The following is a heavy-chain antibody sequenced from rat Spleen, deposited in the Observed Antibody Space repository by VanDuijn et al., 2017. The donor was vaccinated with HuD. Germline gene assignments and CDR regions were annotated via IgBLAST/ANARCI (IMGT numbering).Heavy chain of an antibody. D-gene: IGHD1-11*01. J-gene: IGHJ4*01. CDR2: ISSGGST. Sequence: QVQLKESGPGLVQPSQTLSLTCTVTGFSLTSYTVSWVRQPPGKGLEWIAAISSGGSTYYNPALKSRLSISRDTSKSQVFLKMNSLQTEDTAMYFCARGGYVMDAWGQGASVTVSS. V-gene: IGHV2-6*01. CDR1: GFSLTSYT. CDR3: ARGGYVMDA.